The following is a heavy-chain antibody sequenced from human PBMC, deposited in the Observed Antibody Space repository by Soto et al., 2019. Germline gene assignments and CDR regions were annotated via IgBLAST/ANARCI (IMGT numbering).Heavy chain of an antibody. J-gene: IGHJ5*02. V-gene: IGHV3-21*01. CDR3: TRDASRDRSARGWFEP. Sequence: PGGSLRLSCAASGFTFRSFTMNWVRQAPGKGLEWVSTISSNSAYIYYTDALRGRFTISRDNAKNSLHLQMNSLRAEDTAVYYCTRDASRDRSARGWFEPWGPGTLVTVSS. CDR2: ISSNSAYI. CDR1: GFTFRSFT. D-gene: IGHD3-10*01.